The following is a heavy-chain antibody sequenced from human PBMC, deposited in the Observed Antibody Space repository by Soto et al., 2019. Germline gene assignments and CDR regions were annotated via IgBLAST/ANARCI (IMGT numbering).Heavy chain of an antibody. Sequence: SETLSLTCTVSGGSISSGDYYWSWIRQPPGKGLEWIGYIYYSGSTYYNPSLKSRVTISVDTSKNQFSLKLTSVTAADTAVYYCTQSSGWYKYFQHWGQGTLVTVSS. CDR2: IYYSGST. J-gene: IGHJ1*01. CDR3: TQSSGWYKYFQH. CDR1: GGSISSGDYY. V-gene: IGHV4-30-4*01. D-gene: IGHD6-19*01.